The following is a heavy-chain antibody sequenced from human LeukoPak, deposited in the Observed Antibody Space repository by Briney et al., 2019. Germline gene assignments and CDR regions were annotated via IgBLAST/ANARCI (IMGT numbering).Heavy chain of an antibody. J-gene: IGHJ4*02. CDR3: ASDYGSGSWRFDY. CDR2: IYYNGRT. D-gene: IGHD3-10*01. V-gene: IGHV4-61*01. Sequence: PSETLSLTCAVSGASVSSSTYSWSWTRQPPGKGLEWIAYIYYNGRTTYNPSLKSRVTISLDTSKNQFSLRLSSVTDADTAIYYCASDYGSGSWRFDYWGQGTLATVSS. CDR1: GASVSSSTYS.